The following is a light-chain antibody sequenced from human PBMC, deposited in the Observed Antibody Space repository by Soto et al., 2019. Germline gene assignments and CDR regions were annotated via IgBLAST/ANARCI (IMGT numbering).Light chain of an antibody. CDR3: EQSYSLPYT. Sequence: DTQMTQSPSSLSASVGDTVTITCRASQGISSYLNWYHQRPGTAPRLLIYDASSLNSGVPSRFSGRRSGTDFTLTISGLHPEDFATYYCEQSYSLPYTFGLGTKLENK. J-gene: IGKJ2*01. CDR2: DAS. CDR1: QGISSY. V-gene: IGKV1-39*01.